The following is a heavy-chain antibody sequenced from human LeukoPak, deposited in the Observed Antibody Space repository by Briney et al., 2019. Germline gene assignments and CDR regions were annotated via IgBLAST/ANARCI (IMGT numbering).Heavy chain of an antibody. CDR3: ARGPVLRYFDWSSYYYYGMDV. CDR1: GASISGHY. D-gene: IGHD3-9*01. J-gene: IGHJ6*02. CDR2: VHTSRGT. Sequence: SETLSLTCIVSGASISGHYWSWIRQPAGKEPEWIGRVHTSRGTNYNSSLKSRLTMSVDTSKNQFSLILSSVTAADTAVYYCARGPVLRYFDWSSYYYYGMDVWGQGTTVTVSS. V-gene: IGHV4-4*07.